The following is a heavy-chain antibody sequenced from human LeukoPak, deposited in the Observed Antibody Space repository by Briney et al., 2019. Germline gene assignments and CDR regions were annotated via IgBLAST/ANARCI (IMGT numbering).Heavy chain of an antibody. CDR2: INPSGGST. CDR1: GYTFTSYY. D-gene: IGHD1-26*01. Sequence: ASVKVSCKASGYTFTSYYIHWVRQAPGQGLEWMGIINPSGGSTSYAQKFQGRVTMTRDMSTSTVYMELSSLRSEDTAVYYCARVAIGGGSRTRAFDIWGQGTMVTVSS. V-gene: IGHV1-46*01. CDR3: ARVAIGGGSRTRAFDI. J-gene: IGHJ3*02.